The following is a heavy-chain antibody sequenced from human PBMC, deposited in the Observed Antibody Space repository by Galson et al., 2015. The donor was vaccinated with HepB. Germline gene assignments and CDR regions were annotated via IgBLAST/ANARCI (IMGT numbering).Heavy chain of an antibody. V-gene: IGHV3-49*04. D-gene: IGHD4-23*01. J-gene: IGHJ4*02. CDR2: IRNIAYGGTT. Sequence: SLRLSCAASGFTFGDYAMSWVRQAPGKGLERVGFIRNIAYGGTTEYAASVKGRFTISRDDSKSIAYLQMNSLKTEDTAVYYCTREQGGGTDYWGQGTLVTVSS. CDR1: GFTFGDYA. CDR3: TREQGGGTDY.